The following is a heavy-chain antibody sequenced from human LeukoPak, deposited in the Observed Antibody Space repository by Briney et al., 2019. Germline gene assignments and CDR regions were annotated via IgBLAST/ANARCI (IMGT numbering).Heavy chain of an antibody. CDR2: ISGSGGST. J-gene: IGHJ4*02. CDR1: GFTFSSYA. Sequence: PGGSLRLSCAASGFTFSSYAMSWVSQAPGKGLEWVSAISGSGGSTYYADSVKGRFTISRDNSKNTLYLQMNSLRAEDAAVYYCAKVFSAYSSGWYGYYDYWGQGTLVTVSS. CDR3: AKVFSAYSSGWYGYYDY. V-gene: IGHV3-23*01. D-gene: IGHD6-19*01.